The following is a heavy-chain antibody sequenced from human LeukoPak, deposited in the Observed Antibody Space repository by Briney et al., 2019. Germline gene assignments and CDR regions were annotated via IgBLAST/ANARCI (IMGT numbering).Heavy chain of an antibody. CDR2: ISAYDCNT. D-gene: IGHD2-2*01. CDR1: GYTFTSYG. CDR3: ARAGYQLLLYHY. J-gene: IGHJ4*02. Sequence: ASVKVSCKASGYTFTSYGISWGRQAPGQGLEGWGWISAYDCNTDDAQKLHGRVTGTTDTSTSTAYMEPRRLRSDDTAVYYCARAGYQLLLYHYWGQGTLVTLSS. V-gene: IGHV1-18*01.